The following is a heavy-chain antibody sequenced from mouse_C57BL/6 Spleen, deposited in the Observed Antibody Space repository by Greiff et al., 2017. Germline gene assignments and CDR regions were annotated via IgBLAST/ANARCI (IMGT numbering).Heavy chain of an antibody. J-gene: IGHJ3*01. D-gene: IGHD1-1*01. CDR3: ARAVYYYGSPAWFAY. CDR2: ISDGGSYT. V-gene: IGHV5-4*01. Sequence: DVQLVESGGGLVKPGGSLKLSCAASGFTFSSYAMSWVRQTPEKRLEWVATISDGGSYTYYPDNVKGRFTISRDNAKNNLYLQMSELKSEDTAMYYCARAVYYYGSPAWFAYWGQGTLVTVSA. CDR1: GFTFSSYA.